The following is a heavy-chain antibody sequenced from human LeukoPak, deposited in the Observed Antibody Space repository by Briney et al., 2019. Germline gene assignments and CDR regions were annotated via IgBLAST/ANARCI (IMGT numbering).Heavy chain of an antibody. CDR1: GLTVNNNF. Sequence: GGSLRLSCAASGLTVNNNFMSWARQAPGKGLEWVSIIYSGGTTYYGDSVKGRFTISRDNSKNTLYLQMNSLRAEDTAVYYCATRARPGYYYGMDVWGQGTTVTVSS. D-gene: IGHD6-6*01. CDR3: ATRARPGYYYGMDV. CDR2: IYSGGTT. J-gene: IGHJ6*02. V-gene: IGHV3-66*01.